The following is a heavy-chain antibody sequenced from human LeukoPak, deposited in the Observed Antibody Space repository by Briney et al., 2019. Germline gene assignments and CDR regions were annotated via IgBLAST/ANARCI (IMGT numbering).Heavy chain of an antibody. CDR2: IKSNVNGGTI. D-gene: IGHD1-26*01. CDR3: TTWDYVDY. Sequence: ETLSLTCAVYGGSFSGYYWSWIRQPPGKGLEWVGRIKSNVNGGTIDYAPPVKGRFIISRDDSKDTLYLHMSSLKIEDTAVYYCTTWDYVDYWGQGTVVTVSS. J-gene: IGHJ4*02. CDR1: GGSFSGYY. V-gene: IGHV3-15*01.